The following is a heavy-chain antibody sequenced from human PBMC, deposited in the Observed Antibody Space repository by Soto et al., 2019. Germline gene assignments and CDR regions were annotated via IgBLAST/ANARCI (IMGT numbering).Heavy chain of an antibody. CDR1: GGSISSYY. J-gene: IGHJ5*02. V-gene: IGHV4-59*08. D-gene: IGHD2-15*01. CDR3: AGDYCSGGSCYEGFDP. Sequence: QVQLQESGPGLVKPSETLSLTCTVSGGSISSYYWSWIRQPPGKGLEWIGYIYYSGSTSYNPSLKSRVTRSVDTSKNQLSVKLSSVTAADTAVYYCAGDYCSGGSCYEGFDPWGQGTLVTVSS. CDR2: IYYSGST.